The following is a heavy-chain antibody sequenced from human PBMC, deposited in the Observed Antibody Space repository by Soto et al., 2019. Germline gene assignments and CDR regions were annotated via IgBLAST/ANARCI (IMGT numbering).Heavy chain of an antibody. J-gene: IGHJ6*02. CDR2: INHSGST. CDR1: GGSFSGYY. Sequence: PSETLSLTCAVYGGSFSGYYWSWIRQPPGKGLEWIGEINHSGSTNYNPSLKSRVTISVDTSKNQFSLKLSSVTAADTAVYYCASAGRYYGSGSYYTPLRGYYYYGMDVWGQGTTVT. D-gene: IGHD3-10*01. V-gene: IGHV4-34*01. CDR3: ASAGRYYGSGSYYTPLRGYYYYGMDV.